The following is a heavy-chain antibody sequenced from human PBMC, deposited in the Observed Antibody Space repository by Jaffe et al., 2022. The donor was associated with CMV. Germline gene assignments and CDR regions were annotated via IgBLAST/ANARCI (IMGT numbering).Heavy chain of an antibody. V-gene: IGHV3-23*01. CDR1: GFTFSTYA. D-gene: IGHD2-2*01. CDR3: AKDKEYCRGTTCYLSFMVPDY. J-gene: IGHJ4*02. Sequence: EVQLLESGGGLVQPGGSLRLSCAASGFTFSTYAMTWVRQAPGRGLEWVSAISGTGGSTNYADSVKGRFTISRDNSKNTLYLQMNSLRAEDTAVYYCAKDKEYCRGTTCYLSFMVPDYWGQGTLVTVSS. CDR2: ISGTGGST.